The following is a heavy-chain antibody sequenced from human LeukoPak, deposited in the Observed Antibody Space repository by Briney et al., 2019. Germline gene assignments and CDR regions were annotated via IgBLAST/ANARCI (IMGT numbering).Heavy chain of an antibody. V-gene: IGHV3-66*01. CDR3: ARAGVVRGWSPINY. D-gene: IGHD6-19*01. CDR1: GFTVSSNY. J-gene: IGHJ4*02. CDR2: IYSGGST. Sequence: GGSLRLSCAASGFTVSSNYMSWVRQAPGKGLEWVSVIYSGGSTYYADSVKGRFTISRDNSKNTLYLQMNSLRAEDTAVYYCARAGVVRGWSPINYWGQGTLVTVSS.